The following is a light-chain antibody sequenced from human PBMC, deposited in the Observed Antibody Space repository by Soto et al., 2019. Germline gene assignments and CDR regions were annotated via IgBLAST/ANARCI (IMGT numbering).Light chain of an antibody. CDR2: ADS. J-gene: IGKJ5*01. CDR1: QSVGSN. V-gene: IGKV3-11*01. Sequence: EILLTHSLATLPVSPRERATLSCRASQSVGSNLAWFQQKPGQAPRLLIYADSNRATGIPARFSGSGSGTDFTLTISSLEPEDFSVYYCQQRYNWPITFGQGTRLEIK. CDR3: QQRYNWPIT.